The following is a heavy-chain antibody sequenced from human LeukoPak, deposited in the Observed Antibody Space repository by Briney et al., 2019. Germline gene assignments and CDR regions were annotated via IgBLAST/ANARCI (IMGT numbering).Heavy chain of an antibody. D-gene: IGHD4-17*01. CDR1: GFTFSSYW. Sequence: GGSLRLSCAASGFTFSSYWMHWVRQVPGKGLVWVSRINSDGSSTSYADSVKGRFTISRDNSKNTLYLQMSSLRAEDTAVYYCVKDNDYGDYAGVFDYWGQGTLVTVSS. CDR3: VKDNDYGDYAGVFDY. V-gene: IGHV3-74*01. CDR2: INSDGSST. J-gene: IGHJ4*02.